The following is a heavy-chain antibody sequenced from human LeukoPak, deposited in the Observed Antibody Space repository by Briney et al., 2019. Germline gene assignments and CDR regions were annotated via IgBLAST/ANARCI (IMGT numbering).Heavy chain of an antibody. CDR1: GGSISNTNW. Sequence: PSETLSLTCDVSGGSISNTNWWSWARQPPGQGLEWIGEVSLAGQTNYNPSLNGRVTMSLDESSNQLSLKLTSVTAADTAIYYCSRESGAFCPFGYWGQGTLVIVPS. CDR3: SRESGAFCPFGY. J-gene: IGHJ4*02. D-gene: IGHD1-26*01. V-gene: IGHV4-4*02. CDR2: VSLAGQT.